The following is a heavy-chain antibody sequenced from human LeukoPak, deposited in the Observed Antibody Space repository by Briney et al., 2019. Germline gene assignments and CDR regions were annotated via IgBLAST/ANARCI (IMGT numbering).Heavy chain of an antibody. V-gene: IGHV3-21*01. D-gene: IGHD5-12*01. J-gene: IGHJ6*02. CDR1: GFTFSSYS. CDR3: ARDRGYSGFMDV. Sequence: PGGSLRLSCAASGFTFSSYSMNWVRQAPGKGLEWVSSISSSSSYIYYADSVKGRFTISRDNAKNSLYLQMNSLRAEDTAVYYCARDRGYSGFMDVWGQGTTVTVSS. CDR2: ISSSSSYI.